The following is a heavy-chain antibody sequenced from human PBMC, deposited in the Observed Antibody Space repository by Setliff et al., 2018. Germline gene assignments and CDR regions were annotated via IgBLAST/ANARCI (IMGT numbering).Heavy chain of an antibody. V-gene: IGHV1-69*13. Sequence: ASVKVSCKTSGGTFSSFAVSWVRQAPGQRPEWMGRLIPFFGTTIYAQKFQGRVTITADESTSTAYMELTSLRLEDTAVYYCARGKMDVVAVAGKYCVMDVWGQGTTVTVSS. CDR1: GGTFSSFA. CDR2: LIPFFGTT. CDR3: ARGKMDVVAVAGKYCVMDV. J-gene: IGHJ6*02. D-gene: IGHD6-19*01.